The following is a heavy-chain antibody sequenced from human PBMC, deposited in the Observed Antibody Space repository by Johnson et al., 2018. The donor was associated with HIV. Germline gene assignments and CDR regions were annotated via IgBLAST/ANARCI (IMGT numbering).Heavy chain of an antibody. D-gene: IGHD4-17*01. J-gene: IGHJ3*02. CDR2: ISGSGGST. V-gene: IGHV3-20*04. CDR1: GFTFNDYG. CDR3: ARGSTGAFDI. Sequence: VQLVESGGGVVRPGGSLRLSCAASGFTFNDYGMSWVRQVPGKGLEWVSAISGSGGSTYYADSVKGRFTISRDNAKKSLYLQMNSLRAEDTALYYCARGSTGAFDIWGQGTMVTVSS.